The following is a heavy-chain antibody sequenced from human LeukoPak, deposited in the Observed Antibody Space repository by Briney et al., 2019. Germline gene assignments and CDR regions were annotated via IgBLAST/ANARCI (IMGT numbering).Heavy chain of an antibody. D-gene: IGHD6-19*01. CDR1: GFTFDDYA. J-gene: IGHJ4*02. CDR2: ISWNSGSI. Sequence: LRLSCAASGFTFDDYAMHWVRQAPGKGLEWVSGISWNSGSIGYADSVKGRFTISRDNAKNSLYLQMNSLRAEDTALYYCAKDRAVAGTATVDFDYWGQGTLVTVSS. CDR3: AKDRAVAGTATVDFDY. V-gene: IGHV3-9*01.